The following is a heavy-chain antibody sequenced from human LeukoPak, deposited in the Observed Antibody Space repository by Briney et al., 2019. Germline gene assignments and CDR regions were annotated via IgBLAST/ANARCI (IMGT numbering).Heavy chain of an antibody. D-gene: IGHD5-18*01. V-gene: IGHV3-30*18. CDR2: ISYDRSSK. J-gene: IGHJ3*02. CDR1: GFTFSNYA. CDR3: TKLVWGYDAFDI. Sequence: GGSLRLSCVSSGFTFSNYAMHWVRQAPGKGLEWVAVISYDRSSKYYADSVKGRFTISRDNSKNTLYLQMNSLRAEDTAAYYCTKLVWGYDAFDIWGQGTMVAVSS.